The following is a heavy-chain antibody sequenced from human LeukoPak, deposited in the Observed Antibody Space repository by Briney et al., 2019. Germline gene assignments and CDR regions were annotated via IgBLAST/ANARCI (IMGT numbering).Heavy chain of an antibody. J-gene: IGHJ4*02. CDR2: VSAYNGNT. Sequence: ASVKVSCKASGGTFSSYAISWVRQAPGQGLEWMGWVSAYNGNTNYAQKLQGRVTMTTDTSTSTAYMELGSLRSDDTAVYYCAREYSGYDWGHFDYWGQGTLVTVSS. CDR1: GGTFSSYA. V-gene: IGHV1-18*01. D-gene: IGHD5-12*01. CDR3: AREYSGYDWGHFDY.